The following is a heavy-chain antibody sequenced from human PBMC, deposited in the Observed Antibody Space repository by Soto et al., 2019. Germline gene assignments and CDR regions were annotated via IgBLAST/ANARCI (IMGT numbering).Heavy chain of an antibody. CDR3: TRGYCSVGSCAFDI. J-gene: IGHJ3*02. D-gene: IGHD2-15*01. CDR1: GFTFDDYA. CDR2: ITWNGVNT. V-gene: IGHV3-9*01. Sequence: EEPLVESGGALVQPGRSLRLSCAASGFTFDDYAMHWVRQVPGKGLEWVSFITWNGVNTAYADSIRGRFTISRDNAKNSLYLQMNSLSAEDTAFYYCTRGYCSVGSCAFDIWGQGTMVAVSS.